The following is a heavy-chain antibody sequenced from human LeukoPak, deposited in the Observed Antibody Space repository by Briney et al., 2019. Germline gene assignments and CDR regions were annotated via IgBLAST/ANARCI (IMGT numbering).Heavy chain of an antibody. CDR3: ARDGSDNWGLFDN. CDR1: GGSISVTSYC. CDR2: HYHTGRI. D-gene: IGHD1-1*01. V-gene: IGHV4-39*07. J-gene: IGHJ4*02. Sequence: SETLSLTCSVSGGSISVTSYCWGWIRQPPGKGPEWIGSHYHTGRIYQNPSLNSRVTISVDTSKNQFSLKLSSVTDADTAVYYCARDGSDNWGLFDNWGRGTLVTVSS.